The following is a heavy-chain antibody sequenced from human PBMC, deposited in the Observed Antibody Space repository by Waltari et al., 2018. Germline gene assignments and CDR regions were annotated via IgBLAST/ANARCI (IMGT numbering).Heavy chain of an antibody. V-gene: IGHV1-2*02. Sequence: QVHLVQSGAEVKKPGASVTVSCKASGYTFTGHVIPWVRRAPGQGLEWVGSVNPNTGDTYSAQKFEGRVTMTRDTSISTAYLDLSRLTSDDTAVYYCARVLYDFCGGYHPNDVFDFWGQGTVVIVSS. CDR1: GYTFTGHV. CDR3: ARVLYDFCGGYHPNDVFDF. D-gene: IGHD3-3*01. J-gene: IGHJ3*01. CDR2: VNPNTGDT.